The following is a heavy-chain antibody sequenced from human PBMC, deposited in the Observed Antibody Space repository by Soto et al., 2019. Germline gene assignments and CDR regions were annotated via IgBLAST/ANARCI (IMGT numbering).Heavy chain of an antibody. CDR1: GGSFSGYY. D-gene: IGHD2-21*02. V-gene: IGHV4-34*01. CDR3: ARNRHIVVVTARYYYYGMDV. J-gene: IGHJ6*02. Sequence: PSETLSLTYAVYGGSFSGYYWTWIRQPPGTGLEWIGEINHSGSTNYSPSLKSRVTISVDTSKNQFSLKLTSVTAADTAVYYCARNRHIVVVTARYYYYGMDVWGQGTTVTVSS. CDR2: INHSGST.